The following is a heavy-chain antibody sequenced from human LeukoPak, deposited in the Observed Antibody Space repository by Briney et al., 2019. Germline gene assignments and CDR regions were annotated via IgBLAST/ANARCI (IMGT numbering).Heavy chain of an antibody. CDR3: ATSFGSGEKYYFDY. Sequence: GGSLRLSCAASGFTVSSNYMSWVRQAPGKGLEWVSVIYSGGSTYYADSVKGRFTISRDNSKNTLYLQMNSLRAEDTAVYYCATSFGSGEKYYFDYWGQGTLVTVSS. CDR1: GFTVSSNY. V-gene: IGHV3-66*02. CDR2: IYSGGST. J-gene: IGHJ4*02. D-gene: IGHD3-3*01.